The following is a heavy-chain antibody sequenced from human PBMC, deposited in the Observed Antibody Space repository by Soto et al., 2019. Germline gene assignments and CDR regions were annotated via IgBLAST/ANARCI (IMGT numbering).Heavy chain of an antibody. CDR2: ISGSGGST. CDR1: GFTFSSYA. D-gene: IGHD3-3*01. V-gene: IGHV3-23*01. CDR3: AKAGGSPQLRFLGY. Sequence: PGGSLRLSCAASGFTFSSYAMSWVRQAPGKGLEWVSAISGSGGSTYYADSVKGRFTISRDNSKNTLYLQMNSLRAEDTAVYYCAKAGGSPQLRFLGYWGQGTLVTVSS. J-gene: IGHJ4*02.